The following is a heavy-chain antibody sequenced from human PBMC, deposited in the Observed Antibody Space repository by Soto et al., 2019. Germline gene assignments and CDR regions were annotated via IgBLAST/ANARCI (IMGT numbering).Heavy chain of an antibody. CDR2: IIPIFGTA. D-gene: IGHD6-13*01. CDR3: ARDSAAGAAYYYYGMDV. J-gene: IGHJ6*02. Sequence: ASVKVSCKASGGTFSSYAISWVRQAPGQGLEWMGGIIPIFGTANYAQKFQGRVTITADESTSTAYMELSSLRSEDTAVYYCARDSAAGAAYYYYGMDVWGQGTTVTVSS. CDR1: GGTFSSYA. V-gene: IGHV1-69*13.